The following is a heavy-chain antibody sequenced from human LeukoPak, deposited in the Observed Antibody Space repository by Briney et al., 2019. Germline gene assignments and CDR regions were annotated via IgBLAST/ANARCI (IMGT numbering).Heavy chain of an antibody. Sequence: SVKVSCKASGGTFSSYAISWVRQAPGQGLEWMGRIIPIFGTANYAQEFQGRVTITTDESTSTAYMELSSLRSEDTAVYYCARVSRFLEWYLFDYWGQGTLVTVSS. CDR2: IIPIFGTA. CDR1: GGTFSSYA. J-gene: IGHJ4*02. D-gene: IGHD3-3*01. V-gene: IGHV1-69*05. CDR3: ARVSRFLEWYLFDY.